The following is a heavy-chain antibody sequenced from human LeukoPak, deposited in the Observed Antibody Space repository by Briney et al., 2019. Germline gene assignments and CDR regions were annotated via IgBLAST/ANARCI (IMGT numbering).Heavy chain of an antibody. V-gene: IGHV4-4*07. D-gene: IGHD2-2*01. CDR2: IYTSGST. Sequence: PSETLSLTCTVSGGSISSYYWSWIRQPAGKGLEWIGRIYTSGSTNYNPSLKSRVTMSVDTSKNQFSLKLSSVTAADTAVYYCARVNCSSTSCSRVNWFDPWGQGALVTVSS. J-gene: IGHJ5*02. CDR3: ARVNCSSTSCSRVNWFDP. CDR1: GGSISSYY.